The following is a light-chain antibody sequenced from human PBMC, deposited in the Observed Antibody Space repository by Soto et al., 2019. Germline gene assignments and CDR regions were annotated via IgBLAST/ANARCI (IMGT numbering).Light chain of an antibody. CDR3: RQRHSSRRT. Sequence: SQSGQTPGSLSATVGDKFSITCRASQSISKYLNWYQQKPGKAPKVLIYAASSLQSGVPSRFSGSGSGTDFTLTFGGVQPEELETFECRQRHSSRRTFGQGTRLDIK. V-gene: IGKV1-39*01. CDR1: QSISKY. J-gene: IGKJ1*01. CDR2: AAS.